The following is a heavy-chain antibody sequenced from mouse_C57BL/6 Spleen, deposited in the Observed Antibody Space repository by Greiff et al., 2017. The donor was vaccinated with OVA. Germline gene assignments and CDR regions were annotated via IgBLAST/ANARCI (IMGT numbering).Heavy chain of an antibody. Sequence: EVQVVESGGGLVKPGGSLKLSCAASGFTFSSYAMSWVRQTPEKRLEWVATISDGGSYTYYPDNVKGRFTISRDNAKNNLYLQMSHLKSEDTAMYYCARDAHMVYLDYWGQGTTLTVSS. CDR3: ARDAHMVYLDY. V-gene: IGHV5-4*01. CDR2: ISDGGSYT. D-gene: IGHD2-2*01. CDR1: GFTFSSYA. J-gene: IGHJ2*01.